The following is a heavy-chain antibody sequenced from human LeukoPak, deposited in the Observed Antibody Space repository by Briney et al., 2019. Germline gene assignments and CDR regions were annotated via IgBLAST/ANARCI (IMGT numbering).Heavy chain of an antibody. Sequence: ASVKVSRKASGYTSTGYYMHWVRQAPGQGLEWMGWINPNIGGTNYAQKFQGRVTMTRDTSTSTAYMELRSLRSDDTAVYYCARGTGYDSSGYYHTIDPDYWGQGTLVTVSS. V-gene: IGHV1-2*02. J-gene: IGHJ4*02. CDR2: INPNIGGT. D-gene: IGHD3-22*01. CDR3: ARGTGYDSSGYYHTIDPDY. CDR1: GYTSTGYY.